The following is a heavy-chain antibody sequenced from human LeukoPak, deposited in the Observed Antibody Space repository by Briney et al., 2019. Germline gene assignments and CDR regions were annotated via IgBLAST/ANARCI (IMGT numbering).Heavy chain of an antibody. CDR1: GFTFSNYA. CDR3: AKDNSGSYQFDY. D-gene: IGHD1-26*01. V-gene: IGHV3-23*01. J-gene: IGHJ4*02. CDR2: ISGGGGST. Sequence: GGSLRLSCAASGFTFSNYAMGWVRQAPGKGLEWVSAISGGGGSTYYADSVKGRFTISRDNSKNTLYLQMNSLRAEDTAVYYCAKDNSGSYQFDYWGQGTLVTVSS.